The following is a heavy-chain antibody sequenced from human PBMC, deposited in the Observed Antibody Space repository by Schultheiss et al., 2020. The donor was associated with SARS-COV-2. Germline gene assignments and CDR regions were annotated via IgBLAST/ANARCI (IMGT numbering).Heavy chain of an antibody. V-gene: IGHV4-39*07. CDR1: GASISRSGYY. Sequence: SETLSLTCTVSGASISRSGYYWGWIRQPPGKGLEWIGSMFYTDNTYYNPPLKSRVTISVDTSKNQFSLKLSSVTAADTAVYYCARAGVTIFGVGDYYYYGMDVWGQGTTVTVSS. CDR2: MFYTDNT. CDR3: ARAGVTIFGVGDYYYYGMDV. D-gene: IGHD3-3*01. J-gene: IGHJ6*02.